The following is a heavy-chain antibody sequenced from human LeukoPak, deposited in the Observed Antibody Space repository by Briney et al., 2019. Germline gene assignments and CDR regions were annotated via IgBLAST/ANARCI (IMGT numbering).Heavy chain of an antibody. J-gene: IGHJ4*02. CDR2: IKEDGSEK. CDR1: GFSFSSYW. V-gene: IGHV3-7*03. Sequence: PGGSLRLSCAASGFSFSSYWMSWVRQAPGKGLEWVGNIKEDGSEKYYVDAVKGRFTISRDNAKNSLYLQMNSLRAEDTAVYYCARRVASGTYSGFDYWGQGTLVTVSS. D-gene: IGHD3-10*01. CDR3: ARRVASGTYSGFDY.